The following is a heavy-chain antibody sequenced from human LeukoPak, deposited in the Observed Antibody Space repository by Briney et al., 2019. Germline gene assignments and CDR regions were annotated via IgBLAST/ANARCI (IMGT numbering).Heavy chain of an antibody. D-gene: IGHD3-22*01. J-gene: IGHJ4*02. Sequence: GASVKVSCKASGYTFTSYGISWVRQAPGQGLEWMGWISPYNGNTNYAQKLQGRVTMTTDTSTSTAYMELRSLRSDDTAVYYCARDGPTTSTMIVVVNTRSSSALDYWGQGTLVTVSS. CDR2: ISPYNGNT. V-gene: IGHV1-18*01. CDR3: ARDGPTTSTMIVVVNTRSSSALDY. CDR1: GYTFTSYG.